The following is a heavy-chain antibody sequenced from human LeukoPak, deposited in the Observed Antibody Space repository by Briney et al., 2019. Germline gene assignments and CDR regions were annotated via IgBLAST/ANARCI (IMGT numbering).Heavy chain of an antibody. V-gene: IGHV4-34*01. CDR1: GGSFSGCY. J-gene: IGHJ4*02. D-gene: IGHD4-17*01. CDR3: ARGRWRGTTATTSDY. CDR2: INHSGST. Sequence: SETLSLTCAVYGGSFSGCYWSWIRQPPGKGLEWIGEINHSGSTNYNPSLKSRVTISVDTSKNQFSLKLSSVTAADTAVYYCARGRWRGTTATTSDYWGQGTLVSVSS.